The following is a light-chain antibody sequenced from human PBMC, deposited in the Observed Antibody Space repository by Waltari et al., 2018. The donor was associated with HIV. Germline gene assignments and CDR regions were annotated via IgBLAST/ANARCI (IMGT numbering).Light chain of an antibody. CDR1: QTINTF. Sequence: DIQMTQSPSSLSASVGDRVTLTCRASQTINTFLNWYQQQPGKAPKVLIYGATSLERGVPGRFSGSGSGTDFTLDIICLEAEDFATYFCQQSYITPWTFGQGTKIEI. J-gene: IGKJ1*01. CDR2: GAT. CDR3: QQSYITPWT. V-gene: IGKV1-39*01.